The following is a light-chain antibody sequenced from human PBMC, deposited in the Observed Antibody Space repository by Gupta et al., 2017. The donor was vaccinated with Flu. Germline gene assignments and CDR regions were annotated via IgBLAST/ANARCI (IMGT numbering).Light chain of an antibody. Sequence: SITISCTGTSSDVGGYNHVSWYQQHPGKAPKLMIYEVSNRPSGVSNRFSGSKSGNTASLTISGLQAEDEADYYCCSYTGSSTVVFGGGTKLTVL. CDR2: EVS. CDR3: CSYTGSSTVV. CDR1: SSDVGGYNH. V-gene: IGLV2-14*01. J-gene: IGLJ2*01.